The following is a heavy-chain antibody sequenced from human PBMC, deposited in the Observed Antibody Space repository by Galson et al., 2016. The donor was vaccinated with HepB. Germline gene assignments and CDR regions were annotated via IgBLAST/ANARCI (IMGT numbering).Heavy chain of an antibody. V-gene: IGHV3-66*01. CDR1: GFTVSSNC. J-gene: IGHJ6*02. CDR3: ARDPPGVPDFALDV. D-gene: IGHD6-6*01. CDR2: ICDGGSA. Sequence: SLRLSCAASGFTVSSNCMSWVRQAPGKGLEWVSLICDGGSAYYTDSEKARFTISRDNSKNTLYLQMNNLRPEDTAVYFCARDPPGVPDFALDVWGQGPTVTVSS.